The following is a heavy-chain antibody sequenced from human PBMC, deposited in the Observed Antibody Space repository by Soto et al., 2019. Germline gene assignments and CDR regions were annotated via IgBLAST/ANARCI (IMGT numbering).Heavy chain of an antibody. D-gene: IGHD3-22*01. CDR3: ALRSMAVVPEY. Sequence: QVQLQESGPGLVKPSETLSLTCAVSGDSISSYYCMWIRQPPGKGLESIGYLYYGRRANYNPSLKSRVTSSVDTSTNQCSLTLRSMTHADTAVYYCALRSMAVVPEYWGQGNLVTVSS. CDR2: LYYGRRA. V-gene: IGHV4-59*01. J-gene: IGHJ4*02. CDR1: GDSISSYY.